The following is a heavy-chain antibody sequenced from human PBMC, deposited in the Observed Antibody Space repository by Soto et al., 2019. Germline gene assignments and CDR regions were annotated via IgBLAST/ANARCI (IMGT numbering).Heavy chain of an antibody. J-gene: IGHJ6*03. D-gene: IGHD3-3*01. CDR3: ASAYYDFWSGYYRSYYYYYMDV. CDR1: GGSISSYY. V-gene: IGHV4-59*08. CDR2: IYYSGST. Sequence: SETLSLTCTVSGGSISSYYWSWIRQPPGKGLEWIGYIYYSGSTNYNPSLKSRVTISVDTSKNQFSLKLSSVTAADTAVYYCASAYYDFWSGYYRSYYYYYMDVWGKGTTVTSP.